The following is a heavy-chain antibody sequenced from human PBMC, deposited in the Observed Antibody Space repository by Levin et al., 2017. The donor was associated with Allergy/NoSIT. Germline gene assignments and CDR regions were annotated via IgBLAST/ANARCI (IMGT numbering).Heavy chain of an antibody. Sequence: GGSLRLSCAASGFTFSDSWMSWVRQAPGKGLEWVANIKEDGSEKYYVDSVKGRFTISRDNAKNSLYLQLNSLRAEDTAVYYCARDPCVYEVTYYDGAFDLWGQGAMVTVSS. CDR3: ARDPCVYEVTYYDGAFDL. D-gene: IGHD3-16*01. CDR2: IKEDGSEK. V-gene: IGHV3-7*01. J-gene: IGHJ3*01. CDR1: GFTFSDSW.